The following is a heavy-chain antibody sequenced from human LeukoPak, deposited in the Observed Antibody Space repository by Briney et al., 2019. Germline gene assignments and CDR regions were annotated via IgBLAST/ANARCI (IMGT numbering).Heavy chain of an antibody. CDR2: IYHSGST. CDR1: GGSITSHY. V-gene: IGHV4-59*11. J-gene: IGHJ4*02. Sequence: SETLSLTCAVSGGSITSHYWSWIRQPPGKGLEWIGYIYHSGSTNYNPSLKSRVTISVDMSKSQFSLKLSSVTTADTAVYYCARAYDSSASYNRPLDYWGQGTLVTVSS. CDR3: ARAYDSSASYNRPLDY. D-gene: IGHD3-22*01.